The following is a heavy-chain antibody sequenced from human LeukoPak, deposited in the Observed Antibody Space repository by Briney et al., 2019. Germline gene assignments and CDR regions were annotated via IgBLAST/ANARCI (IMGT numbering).Heavy chain of an antibody. CDR3: ARDRQNTGWLN. J-gene: IGHJ4*02. V-gene: IGHV3-43*02. CDR2: ITGDGGRT. D-gene: IGHD6-19*01. Sequence: GGSLRLSCAASGFTFDYYAMHWVRQAPGKGLEWVSFITGDGGRTFYADSVKGRFTISRDNSKNSLFLQMSSLRSEDTAFYYCARDRQNTGWLNWGQGTLVTVSS. CDR1: GFTFDYYA.